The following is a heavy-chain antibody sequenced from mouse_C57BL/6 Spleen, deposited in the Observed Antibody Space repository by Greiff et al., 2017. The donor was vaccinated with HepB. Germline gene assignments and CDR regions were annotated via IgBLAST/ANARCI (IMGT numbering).Heavy chain of an antibody. CDR3: ARDPGTGDFDY. CDR2: INYDGSST. J-gene: IGHJ2*01. V-gene: IGHV5-16*01. CDR1: GFTFSDYY. Sequence: EVQRVESEGGLVQPGSSMKLSCTASGFTFSDYYMAWVRQVPEKGLEWVANINYDGSSTYYLDSLKSRFIISRDNAKNILYLQMSSLKSEDTATYYCARDPGTGDFDYWGQGTTLTVSS. D-gene: IGHD4-1*01.